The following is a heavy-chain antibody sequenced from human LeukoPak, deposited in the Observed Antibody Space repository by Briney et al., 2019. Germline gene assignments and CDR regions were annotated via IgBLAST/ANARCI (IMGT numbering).Heavy chain of an antibody. CDR1: KFTFSTYG. V-gene: IGHV3-30*02. CDR3: AKDSSTSCHD. Sequence: GGSLRLSCAASKFTFSTYGMHWVRQAPGRGLEWVAFIRSDGSNKYYADSVGGRFTVSRDNSKNTLYLQMNSLRPEDTAVYYCAKDSSTSCHDWGQGTLVTVSS. D-gene: IGHD2-2*01. CDR2: IRSDGSNK. J-gene: IGHJ4*02.